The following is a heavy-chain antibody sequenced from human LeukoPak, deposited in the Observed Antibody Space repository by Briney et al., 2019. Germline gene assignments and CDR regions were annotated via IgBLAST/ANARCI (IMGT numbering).Heavy chain of an antibody. CDR2: IYYSGST. CDR1: GGSISSSSYY. Sequence: SETLSLTCTVSGGSISSSSYYWGWIRQPPGKGLEWIGSIYYSGSTYYNPSLKSRVTISVDTSKNQFSLKLSSVTAADTAVYYCARGGVSQEFDYWGQGTLVTVSS. V-gene: IGHV4-39*01. CDR3: ARGGVSQEFDY. D-gene: IGHD3-16*01. J-gene: IGHJ4*02.